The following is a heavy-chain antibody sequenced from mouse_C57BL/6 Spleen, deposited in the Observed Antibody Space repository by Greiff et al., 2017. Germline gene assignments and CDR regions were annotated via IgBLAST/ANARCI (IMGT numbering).Heavy chain of an antibody. D-gene: IGHD2-13*01. Sequence: VQLQQSGPELVKPGASVKISCKASGYTFTDYYMNWVKQSHGKSLEWIGDINPNNGGTSYNQKFKGKATLTVDKSSSTAYMELRSLTSEDSAVYYCARFGDSLAFDYWGQGTTLTVSS. CDR3: ARFGDSLAFDY. CDR1: GYTFTDYY. CDR2: INPNNGGT. J-gene: IGHJ2*01. V-gene: IGHV1-26*01.